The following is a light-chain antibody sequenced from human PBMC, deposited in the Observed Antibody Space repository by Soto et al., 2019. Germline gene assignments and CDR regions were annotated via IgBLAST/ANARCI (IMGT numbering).Light chain of an antibody. CDR2: DAS. CDR3: QQRSNWLWT. V-gene: IGKV3-11*01. J-gene: IGKJ1*01. Sequence: EIVLPQSPATLSLSPGERATLSCMASQSVSSYLAWYQQKPGQAPRLLIYDASNRATGIPARFSGSGSGTDFTLTISSLEPEDFAVYYCQQRSNWLWTFGQGTKVDNK. CDR1: QSVSSY.